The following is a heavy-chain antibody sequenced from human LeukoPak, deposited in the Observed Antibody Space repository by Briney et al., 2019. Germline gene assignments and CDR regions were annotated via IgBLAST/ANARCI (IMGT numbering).Heavy chain of an antibody. Sequence: GEALEISFKGSGYGFTTYWIGWVRPMPGKGVEGRGIIYPGDSDTTYSPSFQGQVTISADKSISTAYLQWSSLKASDTAMYYCARLGIYSSSWYAPFDYWGQGTLVTVSS. CDR1: GYGFTTYW. J-gene: IGHJ4*02. D-gene: IGHD6-13*01. CDR3: ARLGIYSSSWYAPFDY. V-gene: IGHV5-51*01. CDR2: IYPGDSDT.